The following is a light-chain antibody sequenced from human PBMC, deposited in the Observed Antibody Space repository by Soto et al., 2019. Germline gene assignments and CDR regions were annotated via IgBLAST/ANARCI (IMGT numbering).Light chain of an antibody. J-gene: IGLJ1*01. Sequence: QSVLTQPASVSGSPGQSITISCTGTSSDVGKYNLVSWHQQHPGKAPKVMILQGSKRPSGVSNRFSGSKFGNTASLTISGLQAEDEADYYCCAYATSYTYVFGTGTKVTVL. CDR1: SSDVGKYNL. V-gene: IGLV2-23*01. CDR3: CAYATSYTYV. CDR2: QGS.